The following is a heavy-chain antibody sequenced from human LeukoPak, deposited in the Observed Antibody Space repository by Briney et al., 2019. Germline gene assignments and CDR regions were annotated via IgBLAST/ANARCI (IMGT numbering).Heavy chain of an antibody. J-gene: IGHJ4*02. CDR3: AKGGEMRTFFFDS. Sequence: GGSLRLCCAASGFTFTNYAMHWVRQAPGKGLEWVSIIYYDGDTSYADSVKGRFSISRDISRNTLYLQMSSLRADDTAMYYCAKGGEMRTFFFDSWGQGSLVTVSS. V-gene: IGHV3-NL1*01. CDR1: GFTFTNYA. D-gene: IGHD3-16*01. CDR2: IYYDGDT.